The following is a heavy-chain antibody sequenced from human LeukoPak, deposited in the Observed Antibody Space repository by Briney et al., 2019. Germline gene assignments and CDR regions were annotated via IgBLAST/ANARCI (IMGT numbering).Heavy chain of an antibody. V-gene: IGHV3-21*06. Sequence: GGSLRLSCAASAFTFSTYSMNWVRQAPGKGLEWVSSISTGSNYIYYTDSVKGRFTISRDNAKNSLYLQMNSLRAEDTAVYYCAKEAVDCSSTSCYLGHDAFDIWGKGTMVTVSS. CDR1: AFTFSTYS. J-gene: IGHJ3*02. CDR2: ISTGSNYI. D-gene: IGHD2-2*01. CDR3: AKEAVDCSSTSCYLGHDAFDI.